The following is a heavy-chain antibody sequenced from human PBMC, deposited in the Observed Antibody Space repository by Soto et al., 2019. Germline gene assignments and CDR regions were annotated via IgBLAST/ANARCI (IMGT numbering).Heavy chain of an antibody. CDR1: GGSFSGYY. CDR3: ASQRYGSGSYYKY. D-gene: IGHD3-10*01. V-gene: IGHV4-34*01. J-gene: IGHJ4*02. Sequence: SETLSLTCAVYGGSFSGYYWSWIRQPPGKGLEWIGEINHSGSTNYNPSLKSRVTISVDTSKNQFSLKLSSVTAADTAVYYCASQRYGSGSYYKYWGQGTLVTVSS. CDR2: INHSGST.